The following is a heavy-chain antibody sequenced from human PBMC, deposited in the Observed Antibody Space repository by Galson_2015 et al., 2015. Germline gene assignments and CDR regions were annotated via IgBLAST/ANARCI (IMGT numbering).Heavy chain of an antibody. CDR1: GGSFNTYD. V-gene: IGHV1-69*06. CDR3: ARATQDCSRPSCPYNY. D-gene: IGHD2-2*01. Sequence: SVKVSCKASGGSFNTYDISWVRQAPGQGLEWMGGIIPLVGTPNYAQKFRGRVTITADKSTTTVCMEVSRLRSDDTAVYYCARATQDCSRPSCPYNYWGQGTLVTVSS. CDR2: IIPLVGTP. J-gene: IGHJ4*02.